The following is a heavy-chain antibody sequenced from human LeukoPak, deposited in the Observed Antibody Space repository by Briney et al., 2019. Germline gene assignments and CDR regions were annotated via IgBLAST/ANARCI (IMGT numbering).Heavy chain of an antibody. Sequence: SGGSLRLSCAASGFTFSSYWMSWVRQAPGKGLEWVANIKQDGSEKYYVDSVKGRFTSSRDNAKNSLYLQMNSLRAEDTAVYYCARDFNILLWFGESTYGMDVWGQGTTVTVSS. CDR1: GFTFSSYW. V-gene: IGHV3-7*01. CDR3: ARDFNILLWFGESTYGMDV. D-gene: IGHD3-10*01. CDR2: IKQDGSEK. J-gene: IGHJ6*02.